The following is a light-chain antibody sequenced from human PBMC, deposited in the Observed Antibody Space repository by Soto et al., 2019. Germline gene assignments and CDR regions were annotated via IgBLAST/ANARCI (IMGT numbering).Light chain of an antibody. V-gene: IGLV2-14*01. Sequence: QSVLTQPASVSGSPGQSITISCTGTSSDVGFFNYVSWYQQHPGKAPKLMIYEVLNRPSGVSNRFSGSKSGNTASLIISGLQAEDEADYYCSSYTSSSTLVFGGGTKLTVL. J-gene: IGLJ2*01. CDR2: EVL. CDR3: SSYTSSSTLV. CDR1: SSDVGFFNY.